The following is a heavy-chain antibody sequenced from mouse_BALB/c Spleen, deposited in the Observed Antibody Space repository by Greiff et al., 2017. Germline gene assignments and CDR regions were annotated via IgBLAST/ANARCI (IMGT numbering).Heavy chain of an antibody. CDR2: ISNGGGST. V-gene: IGHV5-12-2*01. Sequence: DVKLVESGGGLVQPGGSLKLSCAASGFTFSSYTMSWVRQTPEKRLEWVAYISNGGGSTYYPDTVKGRFTISRDNAKNTLYLQMSSLKSEDTAMYYCARLPAYWGQGTLVTVSA. CDR3: ARLPAY. CDR1: GFTFSSYT. J-gene: IGHJ3*01.